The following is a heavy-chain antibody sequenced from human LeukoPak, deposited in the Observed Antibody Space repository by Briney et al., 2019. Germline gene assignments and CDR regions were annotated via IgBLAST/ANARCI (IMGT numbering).Heavy chain of an antibody. CDR1: GFTFSDYY. CDR2: ISSSGSTI. J-gene: IGHJ4*02. CDR3: ARERYYYDSSGYQLDY. D-gene: IGHD3-22*01. Sequence: PGGSLRLSCAASGFTFSDYYMSWIRQAPGKGLEWVSYISSSGSTIYYADSVKGRFTISRDNAKNSLYLQMNSLRAEDTAVYYCARERYYYDSSGYQLDYWGQGTLVTVSS. V-gene: IGHV3-11*01.